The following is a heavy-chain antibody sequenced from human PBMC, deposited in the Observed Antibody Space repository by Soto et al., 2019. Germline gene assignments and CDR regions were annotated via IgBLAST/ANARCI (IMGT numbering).Heavy chain of an antibody. CDR3: ARRNYDYYYYYMDV. Sequence: SETLSLTCAVYGGSFSGYYWSWIRQPPGKGLEWIGEINHSGSTNYNPSLKSRVTISVDTSKNQFSLKLSSVTAADTAVYYCARRNYDYYYYYMDVWGKGTTVTVSS. CDR1: GGSFSGYY. J-gene: IGHJ6*03. V-gene: IGHV4-34*01. D-gene: IGHD4-4*01. CDR2: INHSGST.